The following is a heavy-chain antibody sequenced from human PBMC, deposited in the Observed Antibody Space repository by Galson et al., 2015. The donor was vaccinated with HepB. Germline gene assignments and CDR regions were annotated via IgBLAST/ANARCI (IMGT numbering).Heavy chain of an antibody. V-gene: IGHV4-4*07. CDR2: IYTSGST. CDR3: AREYSSSWYYKVGSWFDP. Sequence: SETLSLTCTVSGGSISSYYWSWIRQPAGKGLEWIGRIYTSGSTNYNPSLKSRVTMSVDTSKNQFSLKLSSVTAADTAVYYCAREYSSSWYYKVGSWFDPWGQGTLVTVSS. D-gene: IGHD6-13*01. J-gene: IGHJ5*02. CDR1: GGSISSYY.